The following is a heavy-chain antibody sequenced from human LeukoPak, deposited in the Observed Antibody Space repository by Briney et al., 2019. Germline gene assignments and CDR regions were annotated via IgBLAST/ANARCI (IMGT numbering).Heavy chain of an antibody. J-gene: IGHJ3*02. Sequence: GGSLRLSCAASGFTFSSYAMSLVRQAPGKGLEWVSAISGSGGSTYYADSVKGRFTISRDNSKNTLYLQMNSLRAEDTAVYYCAKGGEHYYDSSGFYVVHAFDIWGQGTMVTVSS. D-gene: IGHD3-22*01. CDR3: AKGGEHYYDSSGFYVVHAFDI. CDR1: GFTFSSYA. V-gene: IGHV3-23*01. CDR2: ISGSGGST.